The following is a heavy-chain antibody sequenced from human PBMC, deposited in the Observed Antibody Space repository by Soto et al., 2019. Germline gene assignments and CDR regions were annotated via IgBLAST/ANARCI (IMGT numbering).Heavy chain of an antibody. CDR2: INHSGST. V-gene: IGHV4-34*01. CDR3: ARVNAPYNTLVRQIYYFDY. J-gene: IGHJ4*02. CDR1: GVSFSCYY. Sequence: SETLFLTCAVYGVSFSCYYCMWIRQPPGKGLEWIGEINHSGSTNYNPSLKSRVTISVDTSKNQFSLKLNSVTAADTAVYYCARVNAPYNTLVRQIYYFDYWGQGTLVTVSS. D-gene: IGHD3-10*01.